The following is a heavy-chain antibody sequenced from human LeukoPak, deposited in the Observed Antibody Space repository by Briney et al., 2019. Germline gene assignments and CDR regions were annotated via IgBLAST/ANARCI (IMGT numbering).Heavy chain of an antibody. CDR1: GASISSYY. CDR2: IFHSGST. V-gene: IGHV4-59*01. CDR3: ARGAPGGNDYGDY. J-gene: IGHJ4*02. Sequence: SETLSLTCTVSGASISSYYWSWIRQPPGKGLEWIGYIFHSGSTNYNPSLKSRVTISVDTSKNQLSPKLSSVTAADTAVYYCARGAPGGNDYGDYWGQGTLVTVSS.